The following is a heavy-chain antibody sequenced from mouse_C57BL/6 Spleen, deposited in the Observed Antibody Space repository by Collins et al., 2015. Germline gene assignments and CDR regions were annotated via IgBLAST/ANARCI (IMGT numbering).Heavy chain of an antibody. Sequence: QIQLVQSGPELKKPGETVKISCKASGYTFTNYGMNWVKQAPGKGLKWMGWINTNTGEPTYAEEFKGRFAFSLEASVSTAYLQINNLKNEDTATYFCARSGATLDYWGQGTTLTVSS. CDR2: INTNTGEP. CDR1: GYTFTNYG. J-gene: IGHJ2*01. D-gene: IGHD3-1*01. CDR3: ARSGATLDY. V-gene: IGHV9-3*02.